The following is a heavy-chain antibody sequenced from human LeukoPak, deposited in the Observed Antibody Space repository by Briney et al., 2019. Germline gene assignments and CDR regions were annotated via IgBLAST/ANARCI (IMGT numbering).Heavy chain of an antibody. Sequence: PSETLSLTCKVSGGSISTHYWSWFRQPPGKGLEWIGYIYNSGSATYNPSLKSRVTISVDTSKNQFSLKLTSVSTTDTAVYYCARHGSGWSFDYWGQGVLVTVSS. CDR3: ARHGSGWSFDY. CDR2: IYNSGSA. D-gene: IGHD6-19*01. V-gene: IGHV4-59*11. J-gene: IGHJ4*02. CDR1: GGSISTHY.